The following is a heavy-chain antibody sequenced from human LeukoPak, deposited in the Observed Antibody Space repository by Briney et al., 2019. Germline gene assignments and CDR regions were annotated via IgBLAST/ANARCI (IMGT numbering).Heavy chain of an antibody. J-gene: IGHJ4*02. CDR2: ISYDGSNK. CDR3: AKSPEVVITPFDY. Sequence: PGRSLRLSCAASGFTFSSYAMHWVRQAPGKGLEWVAVISYDGSNKYYADSVKGRFTISRDNSKNTLYLQMKSLRAEDTAVYYCAKSPEVVITPFDYWGQGTLVTVSS. D-gene: IGHD3-22*01. CDR1: GFTFSSYA. V-gene: IGHV3-30-3*02.